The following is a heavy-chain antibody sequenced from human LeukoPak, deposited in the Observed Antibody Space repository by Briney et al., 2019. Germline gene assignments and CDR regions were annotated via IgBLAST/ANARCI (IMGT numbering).Heavy chain of an antibody. CDR3: ARHSGSYSTDY. Sequence: GESLKISCKGSGYIFTTYWMGWVRQMAGKGLDGRGIIYPGDSETRYSPSFHGQVTIPADKSISTAYLQWSSLKASDTAIYYCARHSGSYSTDYWGQGTLVTVSS. CDR2: IYPGDSET. V-gene: IGHV5-51*01. D-gene: IGHD1-26*01. J-gene: IGHJ4*02. CDR1: GYIFTTYW.